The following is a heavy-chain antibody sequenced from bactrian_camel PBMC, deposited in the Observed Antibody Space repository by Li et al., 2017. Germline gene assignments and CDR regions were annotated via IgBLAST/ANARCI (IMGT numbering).Heavy chain of an antibody. CDR1: GYIASTC. CDR3: TSFALSEMAY. V-gene: IGHV3S2*01. Sequence: VQLVESGGGSVQAGGSLRLSCAASGYIASTCMGWVRQAPGKGLEWVCSTSPGGRTTAYRDSVKGRFTISRDNAKNTLYLQLNSLKTEDTGMYYCTSFALSEMAYWGQGTQVTVS. J-gene: IGHJ4*01. D-gene: IGHD1*01. CDR2: TSPGGRTT.